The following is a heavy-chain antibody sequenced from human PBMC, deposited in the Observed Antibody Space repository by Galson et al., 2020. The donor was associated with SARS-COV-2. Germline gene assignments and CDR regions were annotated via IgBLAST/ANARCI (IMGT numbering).Heavy chain of an antibody. CDR1: GYTFTGYY. Sequence: ASVKVSCKASGYTFTGYYLHWVRQAPGQGLEWMGWINPNIGGTNYAQKFQGRVTMTGDTSISTAHMELSRLTSDDTAVYYCARASPTVDYGFDMWGQGTMVTVSS. CDR3: ARASPTVDYGFDM. D-gene: IGHD5-12*01. J-gene: IGHJ3*02. CDR2: INPNIGGT. V-gene: IGHV1-2*02.